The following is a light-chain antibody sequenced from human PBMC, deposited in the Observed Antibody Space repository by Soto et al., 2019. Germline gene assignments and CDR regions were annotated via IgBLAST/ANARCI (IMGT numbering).Light chain of an antibody. CDR2: DVT. CDR1: SSDVGAYNY. Sequence: QYALTQPASVSGSPGQSVTISCSGSSSDVGAYNYVSWYQRHPGKAPKLMIYDVTNRPSGVSNRFSGSKSGNTASLTISGLPAEDEADYFCSSYTSSSTVVFGGGTKLTVL. J-gene: IGLJ2*01. CDR3: SSYTSSSTVV. V-gene: IGLV2-14*01.